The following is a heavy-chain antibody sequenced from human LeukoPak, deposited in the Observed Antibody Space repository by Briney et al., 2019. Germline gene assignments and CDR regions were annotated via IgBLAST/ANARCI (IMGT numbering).Heavy chain of an antibody. CDR1: GGSFSGYY. CDR3: ARLTRCSGGSCYRRVFDY. CDR2: INHSGST. J-gene: IGHJ4*02. Sequence: SETLSLTCAVYGGSFSGYYWSWIRQPPGKGLEWIGEINHSGSTNYSPSLKSRVTISVDTSKNQFSLKLSSVTAADTAVYYCARLTRCSGGSCYRRVFDYWGQGTLVTVSS. V-gene: IGHV4-34*01. D-gene: IGHD2-15*01.